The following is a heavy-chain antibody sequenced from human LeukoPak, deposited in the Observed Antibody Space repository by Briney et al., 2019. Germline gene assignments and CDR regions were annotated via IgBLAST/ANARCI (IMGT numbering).Heavy chain of an antibody. V-gene: IGHV3-48*01. D-gene: IGHD6-13*01. J-gene: IGHJ4*02. Sequence: PGGSLRLSCVASGFTSSSYSMNWVRQAPGKGLDWVAYISSSGASIYYADSVKGRFTISRDNDKHSLYLQMNTLRAEDTAIYYCARDTTWYSSYYFDYWGQGSLVTVSP. CDR1: GFTSSSYS. CDR3: ARDTTWYSSYYFDY. CDR2: ISSSGASI.